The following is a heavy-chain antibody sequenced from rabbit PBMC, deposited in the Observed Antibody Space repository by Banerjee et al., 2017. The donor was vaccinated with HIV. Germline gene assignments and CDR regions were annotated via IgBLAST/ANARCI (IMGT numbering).Heavy chain of an antibody. J-gene: IGHJ2*01. V-gene: IGHV1S45*01. D-gene: IGHD7-1*01. CDR1: GFSFNNNYW. CDR2: IYTDSGGYT. CDR3: ARGLTAGYAGYGYAFDP. Sequence: QEQLEESGGDLVKPEGSLTLTCTASGFSFNNNYWICWVRQAPGKGLEWIACIYTDSGGYTYYASWAKGRFTISKTSSTTVSLQMTSLTAADTATYFCARGLTAGYAGYGYAFDPWGQGTLVTVS.